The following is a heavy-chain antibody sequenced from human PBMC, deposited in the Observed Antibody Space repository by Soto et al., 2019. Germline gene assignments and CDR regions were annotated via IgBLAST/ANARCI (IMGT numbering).Heavy chain of an antibody. CDR1: GDCVRSGGYS. Sequence: SETLSLTCTVSGDCVRSGGYSWSWIRQHPGKGLEWIGYIYYSGSTYYNPSLKSRVTISVDTSKNQFSLKLSSVTAADTAVYYCARDRRITGTTKVSYYGMDVWGQGTTVTVSS. D-gene: IGHD1-7*01. CDR2: IYYSGST. CDR3: ARDRRITGTTKVSYYGMDV. J-gene: IGHJ6*02. V-gene: IGHV4-31*03.